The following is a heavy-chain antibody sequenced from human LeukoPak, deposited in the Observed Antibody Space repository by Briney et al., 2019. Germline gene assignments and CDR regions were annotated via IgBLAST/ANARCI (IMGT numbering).Heavy chain of an antibody. CDR2: IYWDDDK. CDR3: AHSPYYGSGSYYTY. J-gene: IGHJ4*02. D-gene: IGHD3-10*01. CDR1: GFSLSTSGVG. Sequence: SGPTLVKPTQTLTLTCTFSGFSLSTSGVGVGWIRQPPGKALEWLAVIYWDDDKRYSPSLKSRLTITKDTSKNQVVLTMTNMDPVDTATYYCAHSPYYGSGSYYTYWGQGTLVTVSS. V-gene: IGHV2-5*02.